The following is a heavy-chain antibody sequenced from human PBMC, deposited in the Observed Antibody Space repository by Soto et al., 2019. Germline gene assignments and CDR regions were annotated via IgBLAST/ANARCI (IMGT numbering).Heavy chain of an antibody. J-gene: IGHJ5*02. CDR3: ARGIATGQLDP. V-gene: IGHV1-3*01. Sequence: ASVKVSCKASGYTFTRYTMNWVRQAPGQRFEWMGWINPDNGNTKSSQKFQDRVIITRDTSASTAYMDLSSLRSEDTAVYYCARGIATGQLDPWGQGTLVTSPQ. CDR1: GYTFTRYT. CDR2: INPDNGNT. D-gene: IGHD2-15*01.